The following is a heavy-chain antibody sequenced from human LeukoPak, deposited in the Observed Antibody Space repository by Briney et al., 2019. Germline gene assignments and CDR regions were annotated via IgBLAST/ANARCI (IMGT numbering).Heavy chain of an antibody. Sequence: SETLPLTCTVSGGSISSSSYYWGWIRQPPGKGLEWIGSIYYSGSTYYNPSLKSRVTISVDTSKNQFSLKLSSVTAADTAVYYCARLTTYYYDSSGYDWGQGTLVTVSS. J-gene: IGHJ4*02. CDR2: IYYSGST. CDR1: GGSISSSSYY. CDR3: ARLTTYYYDSSGYD. V-gene: IGHV4-39*01. D-gene: IGHD3-22*01.